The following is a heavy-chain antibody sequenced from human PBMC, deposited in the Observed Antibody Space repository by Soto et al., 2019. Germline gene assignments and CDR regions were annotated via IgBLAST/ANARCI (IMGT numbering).Heavy chain of an antibody. Sequence: QVQLVQSGADLKKPGASVQVSCKTSGYTFSNYAINWVRQAPGQGLEWMGWISSYNSYNGDTKYARMLQDRLTMTIDTSTTTAYMELRSLRSDDTAVYYCARSELERGEVGYYGMDVWGQGTTVTVSS. CDR1: GYTFSNYA. CDR2: ISSYNSYNGDT. D-gene: IGHD3-16*01. J-gene: IGHJ6*02. V-gene: IGHV1-18*04. CDR3: ARSELERGEVGYYGMDV.